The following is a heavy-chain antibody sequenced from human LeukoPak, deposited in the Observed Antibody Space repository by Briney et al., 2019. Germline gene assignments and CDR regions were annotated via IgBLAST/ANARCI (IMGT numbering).Heavy chain of an antibody. V-gene: IGHV3-30*04. CDR1: GFTFSSYA. CDR3: AKDDWIFSKAFDI. J-gene: IGHJ3*02. Sequence: TGGSLRLSCAASGFTFSSYAMHWVRQAPGKGLEWVAVISYDGSNKYYADSVKGRFTISRDNSNNTLYLQMDSLGTEDTAVYYCAKDDWIFSKAFDIWGQGTMVTVSS. CDR2: ISYDGSNK. D-gene: IGHD2-2*03.